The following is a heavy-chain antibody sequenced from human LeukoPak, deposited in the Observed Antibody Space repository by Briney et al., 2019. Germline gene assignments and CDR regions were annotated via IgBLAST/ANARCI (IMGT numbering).Heavy chain of an antibody. J-gene: IGHJ4*02. D-gene: IGHD6-19*01. CDR1: GYTFTSYG. Sequence: ASVKVSCKASGYTFTSYGISWVRQAPGQGREWMGWISAYNGNTNYAQKLQGRVTMTTDTSTSTAYMELRSLRSDDTAVYYCARDLIGIAVASGKPYYFDYWGQGTLVTVSS. CDR2: ISAYNGNT. V-gene: IGHV1-18*01. CDR3: ARDLIGIAVASGKPYYFDY.